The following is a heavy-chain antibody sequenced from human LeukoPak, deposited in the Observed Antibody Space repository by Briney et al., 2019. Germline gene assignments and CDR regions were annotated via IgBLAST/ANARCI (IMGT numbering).Heavy chain of an antibody. CDR2: IDPSDSYT. J-gene: IGHJ4*02. D-gene: IGHD3-10*01. Sequence: GESLRISCKGSGYRFTSYWFDWVRQMPGKGLEWMGRIDPSDSYTNYSPSFQGHVTISADNSISTAYLQWSGLKASDTAMFYCARRATSVRGIPLFDYWGQGTLVTVSS. CDR3: ARRATSVRGIPLFDY. CDR1: GYRFTSYW. V-gene: IGHV5-10-1*01.